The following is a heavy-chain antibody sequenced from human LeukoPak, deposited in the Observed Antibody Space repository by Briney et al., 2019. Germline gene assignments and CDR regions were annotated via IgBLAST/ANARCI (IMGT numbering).Heavy chain of an antibody. D-gene: IGHD7-27*01. Sequence: PSETLSLTCTVSGGSISSSSYYWGCIRQPPGKGLEWIGSIYHSGSTYYNPSLKSRVTISVDTSKNQFSLKLSSVTAADTAVYYCARANWGSDYYYYYMDVWGKGTTVTVSS. J-gene: IGHJ6*03. CDR1: GGSISSSSYY. V-gene: IGHV4-39*07. CDR2: IYHSGST. CDR3: ARANWGSDYYYYYMDV.